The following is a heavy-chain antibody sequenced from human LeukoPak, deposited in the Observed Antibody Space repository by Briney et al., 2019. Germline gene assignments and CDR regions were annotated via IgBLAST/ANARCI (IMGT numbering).Heavy chain of an antibody. Sequence: PGGSLRLSCAASGFTFSSYSMNWVRQAPGKGLEWVSSISSSSSYIYYADSVKGRFTISRDNAKNSLYLQMNSLRAEDTAVYYCARGSRRVTAKDFDYWGQGTLVTVSS. J-gene: IGHJ4*02. CDR3: ARGSRRVTAKDFDY. D-gene: IGHD2-15*01. CDR1: GFTFSSYS. V-gene: IGHV3-21*01. CDR2: ISSSSSYI.